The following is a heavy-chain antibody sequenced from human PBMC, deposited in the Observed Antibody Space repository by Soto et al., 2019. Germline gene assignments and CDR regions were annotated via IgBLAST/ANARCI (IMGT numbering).Heavy chain of an antibody. D-gene: IGHD3-9*01. CDR3: ARENSYFVWLLLPVYYYGMDV. CDR1: GGTFSSYA. Sequence: QVQLVQSGAEVKKPGSSVKVSCKASGGTFSSYAISWVRQAPGQGLEWMGGIIPFFGTANYAQKFQGRVTINADGSKRTAYIELSSLRSEDTAVYYCARENSYFVWLLLPVYYYGMDVWGQGTTVTVSS. V-gene: IGHV1-69*01. J-gene: IGHJ6*02. CDR2: IIPFFGTA.